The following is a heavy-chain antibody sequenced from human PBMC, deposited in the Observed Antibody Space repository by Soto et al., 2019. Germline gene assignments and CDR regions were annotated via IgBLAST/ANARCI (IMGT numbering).Heavy chain of an antibody. CDR3: ERQEGATGRRFWFDS. Sequence: PSETLSLTCTVSGGSATPSRYYWGWIRQPPGKGLDWIGSIFHRGSTYYSPSLKSRISLSVDTSKNQFSLKLNSVSVSDTAVYYCERQEGATGRRFWFDSWGQVTLVTVSS. D-gene: IGHD1-1*01. J-gene: IGHJ5*01. CDR2: IFHRGST. CDR1: GGSATPSRYY. V-gene: IGHV4-39*01.